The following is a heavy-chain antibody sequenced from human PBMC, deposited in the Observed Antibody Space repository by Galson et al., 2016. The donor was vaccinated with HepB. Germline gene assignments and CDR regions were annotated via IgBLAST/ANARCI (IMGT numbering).Heavy chain of an antibody. Sequence: TLSLTCTVSGDSITSHGYFWSWIRQHPEKGLEWIGYFSYSGASYYNPSLRGRSTISVDTSKNSLYLQMNSLGAEDTAVYHCARDHTYYFGSGNYYDAFDIWGQGTAVTVSS. CDR1: GDSITSHGYF. CDR3: ARDHTYYFGSGNYYDAFDI. V-gene: IGHV4-31*03. J-gene: IGHJ3*02. D-gene: IGHD3-10*01. CDR2: FSYSGAS.